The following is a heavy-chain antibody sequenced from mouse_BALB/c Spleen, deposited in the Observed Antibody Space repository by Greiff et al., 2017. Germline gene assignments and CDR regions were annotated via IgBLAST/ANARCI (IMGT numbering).Heavy chain of an antibody. J-gene: IGHJ3*01. D-gene: IGHD1-2*01. CDR1: GFTFSSYG. V-gene: IGHV5-6*01. CDR2: ISSGGSYT. CDR3: ARDYYGRFAY. Sequence: EVQLVESGGDLVKPGGSLKLSCAASGFTFSSYGMSWVRQTPDKRLEWVATISSGGSYTYYPDSVKGRFTISRDNAKNTLYLQMSSLKSEDTAMYYCARDYYGRFAYWGQGTLVNVSA.